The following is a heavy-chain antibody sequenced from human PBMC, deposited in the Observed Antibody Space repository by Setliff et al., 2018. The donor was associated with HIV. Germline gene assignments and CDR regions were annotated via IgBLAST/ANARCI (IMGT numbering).Heavy chain of an antibody. CDR1: GGLISSHIYQ. V-gene: IGHV4-39*07. CDR3: ARDLGTGDYFDY. J-gene: IGHJ4*02. Sequence: PSETLSLTCTVSGGLISSHIYQWGWIRQPPGKGLEWIGSIYYTGSTYYNPSLKSRVAISVDTSKNQFSLKLSSVTAADTAVYYCARDLGTGDYFDYWGQGALVTVSS. D-gene: IGHD3-10*01. CDR2: IYYTGST.